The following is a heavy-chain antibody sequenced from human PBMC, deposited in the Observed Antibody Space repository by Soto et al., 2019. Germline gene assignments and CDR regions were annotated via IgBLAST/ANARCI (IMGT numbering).Heavy chain of an antibody. CDR1: GYSFTSYW. CDR3: ARPFYGDPINDAFDI. Sequence: PGESLKISCKGSGYSFTSYWIGWVRQMPGKGLEWMGIIYPGDSDTRYSPSFQGQVTISADKSISTAYLQWSSLKASDTAMYYCARPFYGDPINDAFDIWGQGTMVTVSS. D-gene: IGHD4-17*01. V-gene: IGHV5-51*01. CDR2: IYPGDSDT. J-gene: IGHJ3*02.